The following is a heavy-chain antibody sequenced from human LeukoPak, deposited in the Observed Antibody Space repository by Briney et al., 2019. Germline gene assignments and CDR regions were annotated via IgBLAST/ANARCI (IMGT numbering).Heavy chain of an antibody. J-gene: IGHJ5*02. Sequence: PGGSLRLSCAASGFTFSSYWMSWVRQAPGKGLEWVANIKQDGSEKYSVDSVKGRFTISRDNSKNTLYLQMNSLRAGDTAIYYCARDDGDVKRLDPWGQGTLVTVSS. CDR1: GFTFSSYW. CDR3: ARDDGDVKRLDP. V-gene: IGHV3-7*05. D-gene: IGHD4-17*01. CDR2: IKQDGSEK.